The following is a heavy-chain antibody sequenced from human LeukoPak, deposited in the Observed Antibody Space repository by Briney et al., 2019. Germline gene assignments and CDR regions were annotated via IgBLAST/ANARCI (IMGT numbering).Heavy chain of an antibody. CDR2: ISGGSA. Sequence: PGGSLRLSCAASGFTFSSYAMSWVRQAPGKGLEWVSAISGGSADYADSVKGRFSISIDNSKNTLYLQMNSLRAEDTAVYYCAKDRSSRYDFWSGSFSHYYYYYMDVWGEGTTVTVSS. CDR1: GFTFSSYA. J-gene: IGHJ6*03. V-gene: IGHV3-23*01. CDR3: AKDRSSRYDFWSGSFSHYYYYYMDV. D-gene: IGHD3-3*01.